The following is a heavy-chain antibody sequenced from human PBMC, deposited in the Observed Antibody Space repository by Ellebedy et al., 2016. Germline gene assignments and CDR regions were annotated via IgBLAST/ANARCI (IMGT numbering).Heavy chain of an antibody. CDR1: GGTFSSYA. CDR3: ARSLSLESPELTREQWLVQNWYFDL. J-gene: IGHJ2*01. CDR2: IIPILGIA. Sequence: ASVKVSCKAPGGTFSSYAISWVRQAPGQGLEWMGRIIPILGIANYAQKFQGRVTITADKSTSTAYMELSSLRSEDTAVYYCARSLSLESPELTREQWLVQNWYFDLWGRGTLVTVSS. D-gene: IGHD6-19*01. V-gene: IGHV1-69*10.